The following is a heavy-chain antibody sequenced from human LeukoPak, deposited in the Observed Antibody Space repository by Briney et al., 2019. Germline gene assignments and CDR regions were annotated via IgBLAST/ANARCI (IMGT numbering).Heavy chain of an antibody. CDR2: ITSNSNYI. CDR1: GFTFSSYA. V-gene: IGHV3-21*01. J-gene: IGHJ4*02. Sequence: GGSLRLSCAASGFTFSSYAMSWVRQAPGKGLEWVSFITSNSNYIYYGDSVKGRFTISRDNAENSLYLQMDSLRAEDTAVYYCATDKISGSGSIDYWGQGTLVTVSS. CDR3: ATDKISGSGSIDY. D-gene: IGHD3-10*01.